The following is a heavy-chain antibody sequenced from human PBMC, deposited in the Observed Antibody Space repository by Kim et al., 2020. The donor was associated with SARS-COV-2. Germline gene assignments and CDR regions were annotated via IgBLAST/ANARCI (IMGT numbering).Heavy chain of an antibody. CDR3: AKVGYCSSTNCSSFLDY. V-gene: IGHV3-23*01. CDR1: GFTFSNYA. J-gene: IGHJ4*01. D-gene: IGHD2-2*01. CDR2: ISTSGGIT. Sequence: GGSLRLSCAASGFTFSNYAMSWVRQAPGKGLEWFSGISTSGGITYYADSVKGRFTISRDNSKNTLYLQMNSLRAEDTAVYYCAKVGYCSSTNCSSFLDY.